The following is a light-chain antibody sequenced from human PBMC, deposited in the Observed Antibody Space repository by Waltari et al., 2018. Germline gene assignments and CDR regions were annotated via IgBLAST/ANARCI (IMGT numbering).Light chain of an antibody. CDR2: EAS. J-gene: IGKJ1*01. CDR1: QSVSRY. CDR3: QKYGRLPAT. Sequence: EIVLRQPPGTLSLSPGERATPSCRASQSVSRYLAWYQQKPGQAPRLLIYEASTRATGIPDRFSGSGSGTDFRLTISRLEAEDFAVYYCQKYGRLPATFGQGTKVEIK. V-gene: IGKV3-20*01.